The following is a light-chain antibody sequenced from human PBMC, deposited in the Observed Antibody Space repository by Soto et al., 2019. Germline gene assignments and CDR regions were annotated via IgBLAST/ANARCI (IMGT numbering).Light chain of an antibody. Sequence: DIQMTPSPSSLSASVGDRVTITCRASQSISSYLNWYQQKPGKAPKLLIYAASSLPSGVPSTFSGSGSGADFSLTISSLQPEDFATYYGQQSYSTPRTFGKGNKVEIK. CDR1: QSISSY. V-gene: IGKV1-39*01. CDR2: AAS. CDR3: QQSYSTPRT. J-gene: IGKJ1*01.